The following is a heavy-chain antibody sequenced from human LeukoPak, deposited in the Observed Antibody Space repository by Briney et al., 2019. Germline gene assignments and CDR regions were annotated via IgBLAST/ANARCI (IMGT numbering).Heavy chain of an antibody. CDR3: ATQKRITIFGVVFNWFDP. Sequence: SETLSLTCTVSGGSISSSSYYWGWIRQPPGKGLEWIGSIYYSGSTYYNPSLKSRVTISVDTSKNQFSLKLSSVTAADTAVYYCATQKRITIFGVVFNWFDPRGKGTLVTVSS. D-gene: IGHD3-3*01. CDR2: IYYSGST. J-gene: IGHJ5*02. V-gene: IGHV4-39*01. CDR1: GGSISSSSYY.